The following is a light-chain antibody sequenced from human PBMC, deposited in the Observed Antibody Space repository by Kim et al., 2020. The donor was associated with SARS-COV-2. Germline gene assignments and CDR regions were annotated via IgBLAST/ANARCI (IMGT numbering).Light chain of an antibody. Sequence: GDRVTITCRASQGISSALAWYQQKPGKAPKLLIYDASSLESGVPSRFSGGGSGTDFTLTISSLQPEDFATYYCQQFNNYITFGQGTRLEIK. J-gene: IGKJ5*01. V-gene: IGKV1D-13*01. CDR3: QQFNNYIT. CDR1: QGISSA. CDR2: DAS.